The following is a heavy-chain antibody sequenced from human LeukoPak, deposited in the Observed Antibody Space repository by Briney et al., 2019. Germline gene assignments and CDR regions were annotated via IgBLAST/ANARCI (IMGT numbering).Heavy chain of an antibody. D-gene: IGHD6-19*01. J-gene: IGHJ5*02. CDR1: GYSFSSYW. Sequence: GESLKISCKGSGYSFSSYWIGWVRQMPGKGLEWMGIIYPGDSDTRYSPSFQGQVTISADKSSSSAYLQWSSLKASDTAMYYCARQPYRGGWNWFDPWGQGTLVIVSS. V-gene: IGHV5-51*01. CDR3: ARQPYRGGWNWFDP. CDR2: IYPGDSDT.